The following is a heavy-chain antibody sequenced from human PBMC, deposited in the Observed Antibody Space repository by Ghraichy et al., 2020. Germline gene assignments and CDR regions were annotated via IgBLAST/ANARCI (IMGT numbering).Heavy chain of an antibody. CDR2: IYYSGST. D-gene: IGHD6-6*01. V-gene: IGHV4-31*03. J-gene: IGHJ6*02. Sequence: TLSLTCTVSGGSISSGGYYWSWIRQHPGKGLEWIGYIYYSGSTYYNPSLKSRVTISVDTSKNQFSLKLSSVTAADTAVYYCARTPAARNMGMDVWGQGTTVTVSS. CDR1: GGSISSGGYY. CDR3: ARTPAARNMGMDV.